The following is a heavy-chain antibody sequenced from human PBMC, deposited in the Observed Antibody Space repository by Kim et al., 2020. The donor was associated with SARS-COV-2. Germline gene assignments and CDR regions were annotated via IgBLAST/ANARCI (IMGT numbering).Heavy chain of an antibody. D-gene: IGHD3-3*01. CDR2: INSDGSST. J-gene: IGHJ5*02. V-gene: IGHV3-74*01. Sequence: GGSLRLSCAASGFTFSSYWMHWVRQAPGKGLVWVSRINSDGSSTSYADSVKGRFTISRDNAKNTLYLQMNSLRAEDTAVYYCARAPYYDFWSGLPGGFEPWGQGALVTVSS. CDR1: GFTFSSYW. CDR3: ARAPYYDFWSGLPGGFEP.